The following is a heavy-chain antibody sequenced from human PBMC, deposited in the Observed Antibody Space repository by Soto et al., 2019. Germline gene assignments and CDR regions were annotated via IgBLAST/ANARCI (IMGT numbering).Heavy chain of an antibody. CDR3: ATSGSPGSYLDN. CDR1: GFTFSIYT. Sequence: PGGSLRLSCAASGFTFSIYTMNWVRQAPGKGLEWVSSISGRSSYIYYADSVKGRFTVSRDNAKNSLFLQMNSLRVEDTAVYYCATSGSPGSYLDNWGQGAPVTVSS. CDR2: ISGRSSYI. V-gene: IGHV3-21*01. J-gene: IGHJ4*02. D-gene: IGHD3-22*01.